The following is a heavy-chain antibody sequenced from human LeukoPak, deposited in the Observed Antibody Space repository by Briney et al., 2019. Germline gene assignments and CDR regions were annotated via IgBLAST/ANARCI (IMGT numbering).Heavy chain of an antibody. CDR2: IWYDGSNK. CDR3: AKDWGREDYYDSSGHYFDY. Sequence: PGGSLRLSCAASGLTFSSYEMNWVRQAPGKRLEWVAFIWYDGSNKYYADSVKGRFTISRDNSKNTLYLQMNSLRAEDTAVYYCAKDWGREDYYDSSGHYFDYWGQGTLVTVSS. CDR1: GLTFSSYE. J-gene: IGHJ4*02. D-gene: IGHD3-22*01. V-gene: IGHV3-30*02.